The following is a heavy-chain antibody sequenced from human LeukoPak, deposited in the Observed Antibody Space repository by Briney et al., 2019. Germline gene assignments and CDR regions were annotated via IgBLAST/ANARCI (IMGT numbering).Heavy chain of an antibody. V-gene: IGHV1-2*02. CDR2: INPNSGGT. D-gene: IGHD4-17*01. CDR1: GYTFTGYY. J-gene: IGHJ3*02. CDR3: ARDRDDYGFHDAFDI. Sequence: ASVKVSCKASGYTFTGYYMHWVRQAPGQGLEWMGWINPNSGGTNYAQKFQGRVTMTRDTSISTAYMELSRLRSDDTAVYYCARDRDDYGFHDAFDIWGQGTMVTVSS.